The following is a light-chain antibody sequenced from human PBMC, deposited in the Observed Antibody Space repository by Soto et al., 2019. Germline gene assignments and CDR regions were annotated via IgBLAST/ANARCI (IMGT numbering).Light chain of an antibody. CDR1: QSISPF. CDR3: QQSYSSPRA. CDR2: GVS. Sequence: DIQMTQSQSSLSASVGDRVTITCRASQSISPFLNWYQHKPGKAPNLLIYGVSSLESGVPSRFSGSGSGTNFTLTITSLQPEDFATYYCQQSYSSPRAFGQGTRLEIK. J-gene: IGKJ5*01. V-gene: IGKV1-39*01.